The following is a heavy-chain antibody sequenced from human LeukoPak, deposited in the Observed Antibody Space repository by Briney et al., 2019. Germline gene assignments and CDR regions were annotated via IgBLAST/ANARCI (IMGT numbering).Heavy chain of an antibody. V-gene: IGHV3-23*01. CDR1: RFTFSSYA. D-gene: IGHD3-22*01. Sequence: GGSLRLSCAASRFTFSSYAMAWVRQAPGKGLEWVSRISSSGGGTLYADSVKGRFTISRDNSKNTLYLQMNSLRAEDTAVYYCAKGDYYDFDSWGQGTLVTVSS. J-gene: IGHJ5*01. CDR3: AKGDYYDFDS. CDR2: ISSSGGGT.